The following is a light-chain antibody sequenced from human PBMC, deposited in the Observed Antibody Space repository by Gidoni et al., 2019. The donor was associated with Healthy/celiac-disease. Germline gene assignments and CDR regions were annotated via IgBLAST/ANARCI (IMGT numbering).Light chain of an antibody. V-gene: IGKV3-15*01. J-gene: IGKJ1*01. CDR3: QQYNNWLP. CDR2: GAS. CDR1: QSVSSN. Sequence: EIVMTQSPATLSVSPGERATLSCRASQSVSSNLAWYQQKPGQAPRLLIYGASTRATGIPARFSGSGSGTEFTLTISSLQSEDFAVYYCQQYNNWLPFGQXTKVEIK.